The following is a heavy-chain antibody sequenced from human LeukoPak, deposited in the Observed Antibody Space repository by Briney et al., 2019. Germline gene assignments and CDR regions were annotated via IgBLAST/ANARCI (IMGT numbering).Heavy chain of an antibody. CDR1: GYTFTSYG. CDR3: ARPSYDFWSGQLGY. V-gene: IGHV1-8*02. D-gene: IGHD3-3*01. CDR2: MNPISGHT. Sequence: GASVKVSCKASGYTFTSYGISWVRQAPGQGLEWMGWMNPISGHTGYAQKFQGRVTMTRDTSTSTVYMELSSLRSEDTAVYYCARPSYDFWSGQLGYWGQGTLVTVSS. J-gene: IGHJ4*02.